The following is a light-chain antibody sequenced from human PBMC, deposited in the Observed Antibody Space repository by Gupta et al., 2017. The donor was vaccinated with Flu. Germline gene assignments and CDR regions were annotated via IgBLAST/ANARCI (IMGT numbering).Light chain of an antibody. V-gene: IGLV3-21*02. CDR3: QVGDSSSDHPV. J-gene: IGLJ3*02. Sequence: SSVLTQPPSVSVAPGQTATITCGGDTLGSKGVHWYQQRPGQAPVLVVYDYKDRPSGIPERFSGSYSGNTATLTISRVEAGDEAAYYCQVGDSSSDHPVFGGGTKLTVL. CDR1: TLGSKG. CDR2: DYK.